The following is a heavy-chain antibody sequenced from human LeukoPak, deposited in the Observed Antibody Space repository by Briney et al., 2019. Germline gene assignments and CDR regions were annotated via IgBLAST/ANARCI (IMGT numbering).Heavy chain of an antibody. CDR3: ARTPAAHTVTTTNWFDP. D-gene: IGHD4-11*01. CDR1: GFTFSDYY. Sequence: GGSLRLSCAASGFTFSDYYMSWIRQAPGKGLEWVSYISSSGSTIYYADSVKGRFTISRGNAKNSLYLQMNSLRAEDTAVYYCARTPAAHTVTTTNWFDPWGQGTLVTVSS. J-gene: IGHJ5*02. CDR2: ISSSGSTI. V-gene: IGHV3-11*01.